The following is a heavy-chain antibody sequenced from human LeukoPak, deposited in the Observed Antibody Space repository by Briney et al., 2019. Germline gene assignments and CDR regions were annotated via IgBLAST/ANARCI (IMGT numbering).Heavy chain of an antibody. V-gene: IGHV3-7*01. D-gene: IGHD2-15*01. Sequence: PGGSLRLSSAPSGFTFSSYWMSWVPQAPGKGLEWVANIKQDGSEKYYVDSVKGRFTISRDNTKNSLYLQMNSLRAEDTAVYYCARDPTTRSLDYWGLGTLVTVSS. CDR2: IKQDGSEK. CDR1: GFTFSSYW. J-gene: IGHJ4*02. CDR3: ARDPTTRSLDY.